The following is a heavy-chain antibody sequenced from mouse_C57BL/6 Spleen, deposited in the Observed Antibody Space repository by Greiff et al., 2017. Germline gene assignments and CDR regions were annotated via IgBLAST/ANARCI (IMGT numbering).Heavy chain of an antibody. V-gene: IGHV1-80*01. CDR1: GYAFSSYW. CDR3: ARWDDSNYPMDY. D-gene: IGHD2-5*01. J-gene: IGHJ4*01. Sequence: QVQLKESGAELVKPGASVKISCKASGYAFSSYWMNWVKQRPGKGLEWIGQIYPGDGDTNYNGKFKGKATLTADKSSSTAYMQLSSLTSEDSAVYFCARWDDSNYPMDYWGQGTSVTVSS. CDR2: IYPGDGDT.